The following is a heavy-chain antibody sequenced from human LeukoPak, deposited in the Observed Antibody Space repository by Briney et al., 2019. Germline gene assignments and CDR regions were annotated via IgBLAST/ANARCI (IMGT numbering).Heavy chain of an antibody. CDR3: ARVPYYDSSGYYPFDY. J-gene: IGHJ4*02. V-gene: IGHV4-61*01. Sequence: SETLSLTCTVSGGSVSSGSYYWSWIRQPPGKGLEWIGYIYYSGSTNYNPSLKSRVTISVDTSKNQFSLKLSSVTAADTAVYYCARVPYYDSSGYYPFDYWGQGTPVTASS. D-gene: IGHD3-22*01. CDR1: GGSVSSGSYY. CDR2: IYYSGST.